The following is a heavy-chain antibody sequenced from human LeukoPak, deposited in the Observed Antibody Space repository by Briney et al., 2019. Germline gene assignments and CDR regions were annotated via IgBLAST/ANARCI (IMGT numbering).Heavy chain of an antibody. V-gene: IGHV3-33*01. Sequence: GGSLRLSCAAAGFTFSSYGMHWVRQAPGKGLKWVAVIWYDGSNKYYADSVKGRFTISRDNSKNTLYLQMNSLRAEDTAVYYCARDEGLQLPQPGYWGQGTLVTVSS. D-gene: IGHD2-2*01. CDR3: ARDEGLQLPQPGY. CDR1: GFTFSSYG. J-gene: IGHJ4*02. CDR2: IWYDGSNK.